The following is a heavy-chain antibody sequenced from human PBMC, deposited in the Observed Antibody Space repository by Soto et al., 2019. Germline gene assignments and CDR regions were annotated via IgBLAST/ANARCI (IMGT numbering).Heavy chain of an antibody. Sequence: RRLSCAASGFTFSSYGMHWVRQAPGKGLEWVAVIWYDGSNKYYADPVKGRFTISRDNSKNTLYLQMNSLRAEDTAVYYCARAEQWLPYGMDVWGQGTTVTVSS. CDR1: GFTFSSYG. J-gene: IGHJ6*02. D-gene: IGHD6-19*01. CDR2: IWYDGSNK. CDR3: ARAEQWLPYGMDV. V-gene: IGHV3-33*01.